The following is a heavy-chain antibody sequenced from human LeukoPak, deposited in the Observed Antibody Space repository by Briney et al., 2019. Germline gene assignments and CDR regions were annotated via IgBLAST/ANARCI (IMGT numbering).Heavy chain of an antibody. D-gene: IGHD3-9*01. Sequence: GGSLRLSCAASGFTFSSYAMSWVRQAPGKGLEWVSAISGSGGYTYYADSVKGRFTTSRDNAKNSLSLRLDSLRAEDTAVYYCARGHYDVLTSSYKWTPDYWGQGTLVTVSS. J-gene: IGHJ4*02. CDR3: ARGHYDVLTSSYKWTPDY. CDR1: GFTFSSYA. CDR2: ISGSGGYT. V-gene: IGHV3-21*06.